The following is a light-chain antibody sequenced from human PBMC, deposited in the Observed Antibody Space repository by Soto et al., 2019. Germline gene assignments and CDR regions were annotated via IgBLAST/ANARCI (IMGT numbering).Light chain of an antibody. V-gene: IGLV2-14*01. CDR2: DVS. CDR3: SSYTSGTTFV. J-gene: IGLJ1*01. Sequence: QSALTQPASVSGSPGQSITISCTGPSSDVGGYNYVSWYQQEPGKAPKLMICDVSNRPSGVSNRFSGSKSGNTASLTISGLQAEDEADYYCSSYTSGTTFVFGTGTKLTVL. CDR1: SSDVGGYNY.